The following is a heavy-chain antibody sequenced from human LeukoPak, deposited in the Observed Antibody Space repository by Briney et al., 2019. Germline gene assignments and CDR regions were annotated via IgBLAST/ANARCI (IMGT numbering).Heavy chain of an antibody. V-gene: IGHV1-69*06. D-gene: IGHD5-24*01. CDR1: GGTFSSYG. CDR2: IIPIFGTA. CDR3: AKTPVGMVTLDY. Sequence: ASVKVSCKASGGTFSSYGISWVRQAPGQGLEWMGGIIPIFGTANYAQKFQGRVTITADKSTSTAYMELSSLRFEDTAIYYCAKTPVGMVTLDYWGQGTLVTVSS. J-gene: IGHJ4*02.